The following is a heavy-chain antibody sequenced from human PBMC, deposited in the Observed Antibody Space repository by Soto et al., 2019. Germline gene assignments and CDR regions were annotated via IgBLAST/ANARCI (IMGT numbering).Heavy chain of an antibody. J-gene: IGHJ4*02. V-gene: IGHV1-69*01. Sequence: KVSCKASGGTFSSYRINWVRQAPGQGLEWVGGIVPIYRTADYAQKFQGRVTITADESARTAYMELRSLKSQDTAVYYCARDSGAKLSSSWGQGTLVTVSS. CDR3: ARDSGAKLSSS. CDR1: GGTFSSYR. D-gene: IGHD6-13*01. CDR2: IVPIYRTA.